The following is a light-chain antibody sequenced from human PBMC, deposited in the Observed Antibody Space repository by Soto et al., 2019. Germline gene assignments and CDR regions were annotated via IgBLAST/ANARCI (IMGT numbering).Light chain of an antibody. CDR1: QSVSSL. CDR2: DAS. J-gene: IGKJ1*01. V-gene: IGKV1-5*01. CDR3: QQYNSYSWT. Sequence: EIQMTQSPSTVSASVGDRATITCRASQSVSSLLAWYQQKPGNAPKLLIYDASTMESGVPARFSGSRSGTEFTLTISSLQPDDFAAYYCQQYNSYSWTFGQGTKVDIK.